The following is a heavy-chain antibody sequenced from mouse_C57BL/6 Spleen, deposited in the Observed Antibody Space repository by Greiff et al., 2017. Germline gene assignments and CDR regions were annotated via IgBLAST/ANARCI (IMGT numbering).Heavy chain of an antibody. V-gene: IGHV1-19*01. CDR3: ARTRGDWYFDV. J-gene: IGHJ1*03. CDR1: GYTFTDYY. CDR2: INPYNGGT. Sequence: EVQLQQSGPVLVKPGASVKMSCKASGYTFTDYYMNWVKQSHGKSLEWIGVINPYNGGTSYNQKIKGKATLTVDKSSSTAYMELNSLTSEDSAVYYCARTRGDWYFDVWGTGTTVTVSS.